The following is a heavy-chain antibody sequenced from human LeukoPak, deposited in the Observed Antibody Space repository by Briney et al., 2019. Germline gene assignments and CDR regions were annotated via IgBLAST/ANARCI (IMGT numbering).Heavy chain of an antibody. CDR3: ARDASPLEQQPNWFDP. CDR2: IIPIFGTA. V-gene: IGHV1-69*13. CDR1: GGTFSSYA. Sequence: SVKVSCKASGGTFSSYAISWVRQAPGQGLEWMGGIIPIFGTATYAQKFQGRVTITADESTSTAYMVLNSLTSEDTAVYYCARDASPLEQQPNWFDPWGQGTLVTVSS. D-gene: IGHD6-13*01. J-gene: IGHJ5*02.